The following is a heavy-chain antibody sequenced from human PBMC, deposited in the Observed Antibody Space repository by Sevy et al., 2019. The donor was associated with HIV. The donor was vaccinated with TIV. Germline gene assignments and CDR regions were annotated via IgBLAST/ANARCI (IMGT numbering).Heavy chain of an antibody. D-gene: IGHD3-9*01. V-gene: IGHV4-39*01. CDR3: ARLPTVILTGGLDV. Sequence: SETLSLTCTVSGGSISSNSNYWGWIRQPPGKGLEWIGSIYYSGTTYYNPSPKSRVTISVDTSKNQFSLRLTSVTAADTAVYYCARLPTVILTGGLDVWGQGTTVTVSS. CDR1: GGSISSNSNY. CDR2: IYYSGTT. J-gene: IGHJ6*02.